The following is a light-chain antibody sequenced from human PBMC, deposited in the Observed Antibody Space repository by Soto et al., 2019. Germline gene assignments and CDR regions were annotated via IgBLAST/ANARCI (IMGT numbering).Light chain of an antibody. Sequence: QSALTQPASVSGSPGQSITVSCTGSSSDFSDDKYVSWYQQQPGKGPNLLIYGVNSRPSGISNRFSGSKSGNTASLTISGLQVEDEAEYFCGSFTTSRIWVFGGGTKVTVL. CDR3: GSFTTSRIWV. CDR2: GVN. J-gene: IGLJ3*02. V-gene: IGLV2-14*01. CDR1: SSDFSDDKY.